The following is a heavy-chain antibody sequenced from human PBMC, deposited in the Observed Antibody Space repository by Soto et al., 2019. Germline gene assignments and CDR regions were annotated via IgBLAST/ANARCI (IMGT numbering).Heavy chain of an antibody. CDR2: ISYDGSLK. CDR3: AKVWWTHSWVDF. D-gene: IGHD2-8*02. J-gene: IGHJ4*02. CDR1: GFLFSSHD. V-gene: IGHV3-30*18. Sequence: VQLVESGGGVVQPGRSLRLSCAASGFLFSSHDMHWVRQAPGKGLEWVAVISYDGSLKYYADSVKGRFTISRDNSENTLYLQMNSLRGEDTAVYSCAKVWWTHSWVDFWGQGTLVTVSS.